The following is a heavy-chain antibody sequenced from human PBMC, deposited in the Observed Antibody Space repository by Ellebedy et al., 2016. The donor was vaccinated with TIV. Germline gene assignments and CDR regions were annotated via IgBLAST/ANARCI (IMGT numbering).Heavy chain of an antibody. V-gene: IGHV3-21*01. CDR1: GFNFSTFS. CDR3: ARDLSVKWHQGTFDS. J-gene: IGHJ4*02. D-gene: IGHD4-17*01. Sequence: GESLKISXSASGFNFSTFSMNWVRQAPGRGLEWVSSISDSGSHIYYADSLRGRSTISRDNVKKSLFLQLNNLRPEDTAVYYCARDLSVKWHQGTFDSWGQGTLVSVSS. CDR2: ISDSGSHI.